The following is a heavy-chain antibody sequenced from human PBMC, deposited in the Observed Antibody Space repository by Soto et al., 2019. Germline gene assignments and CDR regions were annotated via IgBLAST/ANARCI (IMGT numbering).Heavy chain of an antibody. V-gene: IGHV3-23*01. CDR1: GFTFSSYA. CDR3: AKDALDFWDLDNPVGWFDP. Sequence: EVQLLESGGGLVQPGGSLRLSCAASGFTFSSYAMSWVRQAPGKGLEWVSAISGSGGSTYYADSMKGRFTISRDNSKNTLYLQMNSLRAEDTAVYYCAKDALDFWDLDNPVGWFDPWGQGTLVTVSS. J-gene: IGHJ5*02. D-gene: IGHD3-3*01. CDR2: ISGSGGST.